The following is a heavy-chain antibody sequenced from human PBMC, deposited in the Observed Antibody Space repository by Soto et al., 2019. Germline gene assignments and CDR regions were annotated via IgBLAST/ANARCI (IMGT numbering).Heavy chain of an antibody. CDR2: IYYSGST. CDR3: ARVGGINWFDP. D-gene: IGHD3-16*01. J-gene: IGHJ5*02. CDR1: GGSISGGGYY. V-gene: IGHV4-31*03. Sequence: QVQLQESGPGLVKPSQTLSLTCTFSGGSISGGGYYWSWIRQHPGKGLEWIGYIYYSGSTYYNPSLKSRVTISVETSKSQLSLKLSYVTAADTAVYYCARVGGINWFDPWGQGTLVTVSS.